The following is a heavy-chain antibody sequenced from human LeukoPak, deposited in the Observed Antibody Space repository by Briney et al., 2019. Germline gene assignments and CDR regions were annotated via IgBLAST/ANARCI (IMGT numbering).Heavy chain of an antibody. CDR3: ARDGVASFDY. V-gene: IGHV3-30*04. D-gene: IGHD3-3*01. CDR2: ISYDGSNK. J-gene: IGHJ4*02. CDR1: GFTFSSYA. Sequence: EGSLRLSCAASGFTFSSYAMHWVRQAPGKGLEWVAVISYDGSNKYYADSVKGRFTISRDNSKNTLYLQMNSLRAGDTAVYYCARDGVASFDYWGQGTLVTVSS.